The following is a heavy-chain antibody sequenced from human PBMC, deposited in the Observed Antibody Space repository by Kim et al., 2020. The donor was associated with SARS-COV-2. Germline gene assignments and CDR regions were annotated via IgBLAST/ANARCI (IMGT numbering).Heavy chain of an antibody. Sequence: GGSLRLSCSVSGFTISTYAMHWVLQAPGKGLQYVSSISSNGVSTYYADSVKGRFTISRDNSKNALYLQMSSLRVDDTAVYYCVKDRWVDYWGQGTLVTVS. CDR2: ISSNGVST. V-gene: IGHV3-64D*09. CDR1: GFTISTYA. CDR3: VKDRWVDY. D-gene: IGHD6-13*01. J-gene: IGHJ4*02.